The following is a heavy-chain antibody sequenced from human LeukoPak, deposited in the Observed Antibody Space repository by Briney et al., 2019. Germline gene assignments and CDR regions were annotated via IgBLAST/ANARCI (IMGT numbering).Heavy chain of an antibody. V-gene: IGHV4-59*12. D-gene: IGHD1-1*01. CDR2: IYHSGST. CDR3: ARTNERERGGESFHF. CDR1: GGSISSYY. J-gene: IGHJ3*01. Sequence: SETLSLTCTVSGGSISSYYWSWIRKPTGKGREWIGYIYHSGSTNYNPSLKSRVTMSVDTSKNQFSLKLSSVTAADTAVYYCARTNERERGGESFHFWGQGTMVTVSS.